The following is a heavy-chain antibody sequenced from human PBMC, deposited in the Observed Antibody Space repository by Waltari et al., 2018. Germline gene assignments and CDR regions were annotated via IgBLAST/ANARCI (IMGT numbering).Heavy chain of an antibody. CDR1: GCSISSRNC. Sequence: QVQLQASGPGLVKPSATLSLTRAVSGCSISSRNCWSWVRQPPGKGLEWIGEIYHSGSTNYNPSLKSRVTISVDKSRNQFSLKLSSVTAADTAVYYCARGMVFYGMDVWGQGTTVTVSS. V-gene: IGHV4-4*02. D-gene: IGHD3-10*01. CDR2: IYHSGST. CDR3: ARGMVFYGMDV. J-gene: IGHJ6*02.